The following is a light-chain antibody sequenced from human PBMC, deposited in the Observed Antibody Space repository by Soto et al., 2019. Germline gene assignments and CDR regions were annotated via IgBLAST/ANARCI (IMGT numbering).Light chain of an antibody. CDR3: QVWDATSDHWV. V-gene: IGLV3-21*02. J-gene: IGLJ3*02. CDR1: NIGSDS. Sequence: SYELTQPPSVSVAPGQTARIPCGGNNIGSDSVHWYQQKPGQAPVVVVFEDDVRPSGIPERVSGSTSGTTATLTIAGVEAGDEADYYCQVWDATSDHWVFGGGTKLTVL. CDR2: EDD.